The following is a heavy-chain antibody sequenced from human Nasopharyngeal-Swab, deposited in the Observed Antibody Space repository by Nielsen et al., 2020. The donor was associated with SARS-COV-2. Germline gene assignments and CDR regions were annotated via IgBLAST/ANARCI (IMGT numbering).Heavy chain of an antibody. CDR1: GFTFSSYG. CDR3: ARSPYGSEENWFDP. CDR2: ISYDGSNK. D-gene: IGHD3-10*01. J-gene: IGHJ5*02. V-gene: IGHV3-30*03. Sequence: GESLKISCAASGFTFSSYGMHWVRQAPGKGLEWVAVISYDGSNKYYADSVKGRFTISRDKSKNTLYLQMNSLRAEDTAVYYCARSPYGSEENWFDPWGQGTLVTVSS.